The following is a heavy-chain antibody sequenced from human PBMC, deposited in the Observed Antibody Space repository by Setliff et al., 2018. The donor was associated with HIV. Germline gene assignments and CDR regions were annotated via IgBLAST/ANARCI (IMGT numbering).Heavy chain of an antibody. Sequence: SETLSLTCTVSGGSIRSSSSYWGWIRQPPGKGLEWIGIIYYSGSTYYKPSLKSRVTISVDTSKNQFSLKLNSVTTADTAMYYCARVVDADYLDYWGQGTPVTVSS. V-gene: IGHV4-39*01. CDR3: ARVVDADYLDY. CDR2: IYYSGST. CDR1: GGSIRSSSSY. J-gene: IGHJ4*02. D-gene: IGHD2-15*01.